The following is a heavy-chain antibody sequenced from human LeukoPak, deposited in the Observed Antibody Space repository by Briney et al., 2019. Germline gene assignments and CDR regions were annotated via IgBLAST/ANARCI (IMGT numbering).Heavy chain of an antibody. CDR2: VNHSGYT. J-gene: IGHJ4*02. D-gene: IGHD3-22*01. V-gene: IGHV4-34*01. CDR3: TRITTGHDY. Sequence: KPSETLSLTCGVSGPSFSSYYWSCIRQTPGKGLEWIGEVNHSGYTNMNPSLKSRVTISVDTSKNQFSLRMSTVTAADTAVYFCTRITTGHDYWGQGTLVTVSS. CDR1: GPSFSSYY.